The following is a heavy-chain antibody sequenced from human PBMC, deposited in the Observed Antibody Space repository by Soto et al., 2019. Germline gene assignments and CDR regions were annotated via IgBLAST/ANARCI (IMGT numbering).Heavy chain of an antibody. D-gene: IGHD6-13*01. Sequence: QVQLQESGPGLVKPSETLSLTCTVSGGSIISYYWSWIRQPPGKGLEWIGYIYYSGSTNYNPSLKSRVTISVATSKNQFSLKLSSVTAADTAVYYCARDGAAAGRGFYYGMDVWGQGTTVTVSS. CDR1: GGSIISYY. J-gene: IGHJ6*02. CDR2: IYYSGST. CDR3: ARDGAAAGRGFYYGMDV. V-gene: IGHV4-59*01.